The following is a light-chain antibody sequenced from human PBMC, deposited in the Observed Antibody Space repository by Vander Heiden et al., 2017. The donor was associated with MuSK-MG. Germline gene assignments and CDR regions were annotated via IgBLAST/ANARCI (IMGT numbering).Light chain of an antibody. CDR2: AAS. V-gene: IGKV1-12*01. CDR3: QQANSFPLT. Sequence: DIQTIQFPPCVPAPVRDRVTITCRALQGISSWLAWYQHKPGKAPKLLIYAASSLQSGFPSRFSGSGSGTDFTLTISSLQPEDFATYDCQQANSFPLTFGGGTKVEIK. CDR1: QGISSW. J-gene: IGKJ4*01.